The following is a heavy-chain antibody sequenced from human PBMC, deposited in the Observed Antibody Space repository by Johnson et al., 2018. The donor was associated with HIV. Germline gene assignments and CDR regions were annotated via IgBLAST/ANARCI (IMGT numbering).Heavy chain of an antibody. V-gene: IGHV3-64*01. CDR2: ISSNGGST. CDR1: GFIFTSYA. D-gene: IGHD3-22*01. J-gene: IGHJ3*02. CDR3: ARLANNYYDSSGYDDAFDI. Sequence: VQLVESGGGLVQPGGSLRLSCAASGFIFTSYAMHWVRQGQGKRLEFVSAISSNGGSTYYANSVKGIFTISRDNSKNSLYLQMNSLRAEDTALYYCARLANNYYDSSGYDDAFDIWGQGTMVTVSS.